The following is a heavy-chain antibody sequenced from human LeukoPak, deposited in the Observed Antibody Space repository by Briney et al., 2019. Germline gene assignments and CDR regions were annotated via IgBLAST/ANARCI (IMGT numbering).Heavy chain of an antibody. D-gene: IGHD2-2*01. CDR3: ARVARPNISYCSSTSCYGGVNWFDP. J-gene: IGHJ5*02. Sequence: SETLSLTCTVSGGSISSYYWSWIRQPAGKGLEWIGRIYTSGSTNYNPSLKSRVTISVDTSKNQFSLKLSSVTAADTAVYYCARVARPNISYCSSTSCYGGVNWFDPWGQGTLVTVSS. CDR2: IYTSGST. CDR1: GGSISSYY. V-gene: IGHV4-4*07.